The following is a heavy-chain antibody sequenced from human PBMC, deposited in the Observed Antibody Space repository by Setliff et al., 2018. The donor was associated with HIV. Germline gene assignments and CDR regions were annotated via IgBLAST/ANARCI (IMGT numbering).Heavy chain of an antibody. D-gene: IGHD3-10*01. CDR2: IYYSGRT. V-gene: IGHV4-31*03. Sequence: LSLTCTVSGGSISSGGYYWSWIRQHPGKGLEWIGFIYYSGRTYHNPSLKSRVTISVDTSKNQFSLKLNSVTAADTAVYYCARAKSLVRGVNYFDYWGQGTLVTVSS. CDR1: GGSISSGGYY. J-gene: IGHJ4*02. CDR3: ARAKSLVRGVNYFDY.